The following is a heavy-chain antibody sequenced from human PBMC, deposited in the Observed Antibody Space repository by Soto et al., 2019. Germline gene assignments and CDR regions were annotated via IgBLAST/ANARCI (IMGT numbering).Heavy chain of an antibody. V-gene: IGHV3-23*01. CDR2: ISGSGGST. CDR3: AKDFDRGYSGYDYNYYYGMDV. J-gene: IGHJ6*02. Sequence: GGSLRLSCAASGFTFSSYVMSWVRQAPGKGLEWVSAISGSGGSTYYADSVKGRFTISRDNSKNTLYLQMNSLRAEDTAVYYCAKDFDRGYSGYDYNYYYGMDVWGQGTTVTVSS. CDR1: GFTFSSYV. D-gene: IGHD5-12*01.